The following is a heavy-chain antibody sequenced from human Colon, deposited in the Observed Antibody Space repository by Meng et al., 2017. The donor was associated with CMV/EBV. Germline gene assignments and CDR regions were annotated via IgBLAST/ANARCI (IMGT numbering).Heavy chain of an antibody. CDR3: ARAQEAMVRGLFDP. J-gene: IGHJ5*02. V-gene: IGHV1-2*02. CDR2: INPNSGGT. CDR1: GYTFTGYY. D-gene: IGHD3-10*01. Sequence: KASGYTFTGYYMHWVRQAPGQGLEWMGWINPNSGGTNYAQKFQGRVTMTRDTSISTAYMELSRLRSDDTAVYYCARAQEAMVRGLFDPWGQGTLVTVSS.